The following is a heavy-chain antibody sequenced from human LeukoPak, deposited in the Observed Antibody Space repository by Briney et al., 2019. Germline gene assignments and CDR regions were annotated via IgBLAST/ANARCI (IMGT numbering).Heavy chain of an antibody. J-gene: IGHJ4*02. CDR2: ISYDGSNK. D-gene: IGHD6-13*01. CDR3: ARENAGMDY. V-gene: IGHV3-30-3*01. CDR1: GFPFNAYW. Sequence: GGSLRLSCAASGFPFNAYWMTWVRQAPGKGLEWVAVISYDGSNKYYADSVKGRFTISRDNSKNTLYLQMNSLRAEDTAVYYCARENAGMDYWGQGTLVTVSS.